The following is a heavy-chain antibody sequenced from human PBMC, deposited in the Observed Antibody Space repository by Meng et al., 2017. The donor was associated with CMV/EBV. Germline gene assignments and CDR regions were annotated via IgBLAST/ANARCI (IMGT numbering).Heavy chain of an antibody. CDR1: GGSISSSSYY. J-gene: IGHJ4*02. CDR3: ARDSAVAGVVDY. Sequence: QLQVQGSGPGLGKPSGTRSLTCTVSGGSISSSSYYWGWIRQPPGKGLEWIGSIYYSGSTYYNPSLKSRVTISVDTSKNQFSLKLSSVTAADTAVYYCARDSAVAGVVDYWGQGTLVTVSS. CDR2: IYYSGST. V-gene: IGHV4-39*07. D-gene: IGHD6-19*01.